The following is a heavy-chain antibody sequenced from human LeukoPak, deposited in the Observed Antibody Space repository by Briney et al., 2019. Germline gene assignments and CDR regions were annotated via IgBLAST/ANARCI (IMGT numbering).Heavy chain of an antibody. CDR1: GFTFSSYE. J-gene: IGHJ4*02. CDR2: ITSGGNTR. Sequence: GGSLRLSCAASGFTFSSYEMNWVRQAPGKGLEWVSYITSGGNTRYYADSVKGRFTISRDNSKNTVYLQMNSLRAEDTAVYYCAKDLLGATVYWGQGTLVTVSS. V-gene: IGHV3-48*03. D-gene: IGHD1-26*01. CDR3: AKDLLGATVY.